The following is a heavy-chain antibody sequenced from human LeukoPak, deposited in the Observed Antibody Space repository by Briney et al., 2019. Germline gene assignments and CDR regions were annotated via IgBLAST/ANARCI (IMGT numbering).Heavy chain of an antibody. D-gene: IGHD4-17*01. J-gene: IGHJ6*01. CDR2: IYYSGTT. CDR3: AREDPQTTVPEGLDV. Sequence: SETLSLTCTVSGGSISSYYWSWIRQSPGKGLEWIGYIYYSGTTNYNPSLKSRVTISVDTSKNQFSLKLNSVPAADTAVYYCAREDPQTTVPEGLDVWGQGTTVTVPS. CDR1: GGSISSYY. V-gene: IGHV4-59*01.